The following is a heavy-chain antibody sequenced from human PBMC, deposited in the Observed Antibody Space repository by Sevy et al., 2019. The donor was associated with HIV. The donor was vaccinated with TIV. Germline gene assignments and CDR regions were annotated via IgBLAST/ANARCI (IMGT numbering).Heavy chain of an antibody. CDR3: ARDIVATYYYYGMDV. D-gene: IGHD5-12*01. CDR1: GFTFSDYY. CDR2: ISSSGSTI. V-gene: IGHV3-11*01. J-gene: IGHJ6*02. Sequence: GGSLRLSCAASGFTFSDYYMSWIRQAPGKWLEWVSYISSSGSTIYYADSVKGRFTISRDNAKNSLYLQMNSLRAEDTAVYYCARDIVATYYYYGMDVWGQGTTVTVSS.